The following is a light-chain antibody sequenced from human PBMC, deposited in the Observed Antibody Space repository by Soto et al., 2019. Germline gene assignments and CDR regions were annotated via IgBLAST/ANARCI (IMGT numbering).Light chain of an antibody. V-gene: IGKV3-20*01. J-gene: IGKJ1*01. CDR2: GAS. CDR1: QSVSNSD. CDR3: QQYGSSPWT. Sequence: EIVLTQSPGTLSLSPEERATLFCRASQSVSNSDLAWYQQKPGQAPRLLIYGASSRATGIPDRFSGSGSGTDFTLIINRLEPDDFAVYYCQQYGSSPWTFGHGTKVEIK.